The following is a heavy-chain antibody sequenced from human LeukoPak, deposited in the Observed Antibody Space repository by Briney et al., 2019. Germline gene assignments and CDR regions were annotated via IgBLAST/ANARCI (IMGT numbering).Heavy chain of an antibody. V-gene: IGHV3-30*18. CDR1: RFTFSSYG. D-gene: IGHD5-18*01. Sequence: PGGSLRLSCAASRFTFSSYGMHWGRQAPGKGLEWVALISYDGSNKYYADSVKGRFTISRDNSKNTLYLQMNSLRAEDTAVYYCAKGELGLWFDYWGQGTLVTVSS. J-gene: IGHJ4*02. CDR2: ISYDGSNK. CDR3: AKGELGLWFDY.